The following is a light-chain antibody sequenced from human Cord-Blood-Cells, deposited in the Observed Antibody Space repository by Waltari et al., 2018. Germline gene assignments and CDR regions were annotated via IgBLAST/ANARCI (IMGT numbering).Light chain of an antibody. J-gene: IGLJ2*01. V-gene: IGLV2-14*01. CDR2: EVS. CDR3: SSYTSSSTLVV. CDR1: SSDVGGYNY. Sequence: QSALTQPASVSGSPGQSITISCTRTSSDVGGYNYVPWYQQHPGKAPKLMIYEVSNRPSGVSNRFSGSKSGNTASLTISGLQAEDEADYYCSSYTSSSTLVVFGGGTKLTVL.